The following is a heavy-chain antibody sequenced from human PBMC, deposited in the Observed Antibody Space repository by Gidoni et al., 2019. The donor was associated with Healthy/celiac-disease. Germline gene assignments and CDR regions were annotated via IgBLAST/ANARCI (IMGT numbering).Heavy chain of an antibody. D-gene: IGHD6-13*01. Sequence: QLQLQESGPGLVKPSETLSLTCPVSGGSISRSSYYWGWIRQTPGKGLEWIGSIYYSGSTYYNPSLKSRVTISVDTSKNQFSLKLSSVTAADTAVYYCASGDSSSWFWAFDIWGQGTMVTVSS. CDR2: IYYSGST. V-gene: IGHV4-39*01. J-gene: IGHJ3*02. CDR3: ASGDSSSWFWAFDI. CDR1: GGSISRSSYY.